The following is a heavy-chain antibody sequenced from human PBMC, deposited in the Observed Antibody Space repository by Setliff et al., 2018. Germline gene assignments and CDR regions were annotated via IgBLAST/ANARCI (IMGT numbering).Heavy chain of an antibody. CDR2: IYYSGST. J-gene: IGHJ4*02. CDR3: TVYNTGSSKDHY. D-gene: IGHD2-8*02. V-gene: IGHV4-59*12. CDR1: GGSISSYY. Sequence: ASETLSLTCTVSGGSISSYYWSWIRQPPGKGLEWIGYIYYSGSTNYNPSLKSRVTISVDTSKNQFSLKLSSVPAAYTALYYCTVYNTGSSKDHYWGQGTPVTVS.